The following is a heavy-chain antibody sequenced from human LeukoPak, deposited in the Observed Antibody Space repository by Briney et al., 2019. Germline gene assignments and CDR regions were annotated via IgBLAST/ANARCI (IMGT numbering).Heavy chain of an antibody. J-gene: IGHJ4*02. CDR2: IGGGDDI. Sequence: GGSLRLSCAASGFTFSNYAMNWVRQAPGKGLEWVAGIGGGDDICYADSVKGRFTGSRDDSKNTLYLQMSSLRIEDTAIYYCAKDATPFNSIWDYFDSWGQGTLVTVS. V-gene: IGHV3-23*01. CDR1: GFTFSNYA. D-gene: IGHD4-23*01. CDR3: AKDATPFNSIWDYFDS.